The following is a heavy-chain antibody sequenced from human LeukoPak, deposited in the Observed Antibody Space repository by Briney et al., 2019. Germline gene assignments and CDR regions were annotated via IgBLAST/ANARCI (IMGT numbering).Heavy chain of an antibody. CDR3: ARGARFGMDV. Sequence: GGSLRLSCAASGFTFSNYAMNWVRQAPGKGLEWVSAISNGGGSAKFYADSAKGRFTISRDNAKNSLYLHVNSLRAEDTAVYYCARGARFGMDVWGQGTAVTVSS. J-gene: IGHJ6*02. V-gene: IGHV3-21*01. D-gene: IGHD3-16*01. CDR1: GFTFSNYA. CDR2: ISNGGGSAK.